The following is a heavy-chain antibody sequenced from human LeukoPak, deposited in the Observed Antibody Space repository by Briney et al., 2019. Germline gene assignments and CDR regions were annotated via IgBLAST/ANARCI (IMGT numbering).Heavy chain of an antibody. Sequence: ASVKVSCKVSGYTLTELSMHWVRQAPGKGLEWMGGFDPEDGETVYAQKFQGRVTMTEDTSTDTAYMELSSLRSEDTAVYYCATNLNGDYYYYGMDVWGQGTTVTVSS. CDR3: ATNLNGDYYYYGMDV. CDR2: FDPEDGET. CDR1: GYTLTELS. D-gene: IGHD3-10*01. J-gene: IGHJ6*02. V-gene: IGHV1-24*01.